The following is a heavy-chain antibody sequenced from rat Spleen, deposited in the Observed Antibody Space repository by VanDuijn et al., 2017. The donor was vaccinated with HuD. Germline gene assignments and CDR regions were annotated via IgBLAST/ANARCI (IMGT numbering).Heavy chain of an antibody. V-gene: IGHV3-1*01. CDR3: ARVIYYYVSGGWYFDL. CDR2: ISYSGST. D-gene: IGHD1-12*01. J-gene: IGHJ1*01. CDR1: GYSITSNY. Sequence: EVQLQESGPGLVKPSQSLSLTCSVTGYSITSNYWGWIRKFPGNKMEWMGYISYSGSTGFNPSLKSRVSVTRDTSKNQFFLHLNSVTTEDTATYYCARVIYYYVSGGWYFDLWGPGTMVTVSS.